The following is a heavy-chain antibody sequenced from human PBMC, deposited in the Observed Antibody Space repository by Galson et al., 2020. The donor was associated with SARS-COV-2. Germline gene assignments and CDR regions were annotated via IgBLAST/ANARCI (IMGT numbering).Heavy chain of an antibody. J-gene: IGHJ6*02. CDR3: ARALFGNYYYGMDV. Sequence: GGSLRLSCAASGLTFSSYAMHWVRKAPGTGLERVAVISYDGSNKYYADTVKGRFTISRDNSKNTLYLQMNSLRADDTAVYYCARALFGNYYYGMDVWGQGTTVTVSS. D-gene: IGHD3-10*01. CDR2: ISYDGSNK. V-gene: IGHV3-30*04. CDR1: GLTFSSYA.